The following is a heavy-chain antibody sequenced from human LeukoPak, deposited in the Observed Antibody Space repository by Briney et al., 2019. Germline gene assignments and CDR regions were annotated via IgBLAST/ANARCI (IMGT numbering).Heavy chain of an antibody. Sequence: PSETLSLTCTVSGGSISSYYWSWIRQPPGKGLEWIGYIYYSGSTNYNPSLKSRVTISVDTSKNQYSLKLSSVTAADTAVYYCARLGQLGFDPWGQGTLVTVSS. CDR2: IYYSGST. CDR3: ARLGQLGFDP. CDR1: GGSISSYY. J-gene: IGHJ5*02. D-gene: IGHD1-1*01. V-gene: IGHV4-59*08.